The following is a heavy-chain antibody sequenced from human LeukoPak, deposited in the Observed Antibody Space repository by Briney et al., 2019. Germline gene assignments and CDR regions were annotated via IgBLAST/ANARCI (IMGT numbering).Heavy chain of an antibody. CDR3: ARSRIGWFDP. D-gene: IGHD1-26*01. J-gene: IGHJ5*02. CDR1: GGSLSGYY. CDR2: INHSGST. V-gene: IGHV4-34*01. Sequence: SETLSLTCAAYGGSLSGYYWSWIRQPPRKGLEWIGEINHSGSTKYNPSLKSRVTISVDTSKNQFSLKLNSVTAADTAVYYCARSRIGWFDPWGQGTLVTVSS.